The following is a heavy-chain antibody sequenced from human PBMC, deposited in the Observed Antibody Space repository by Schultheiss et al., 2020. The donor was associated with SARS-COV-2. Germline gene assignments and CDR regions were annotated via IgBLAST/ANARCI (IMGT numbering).Heavy chain of an antibody. CDR3: ARVAEQRKFDY. J-gene: IGHJ4*02. V-gene: IGHV4-61*02. CDR1: GDSISSGSYY. CDR2: IYTSGST. D-gene: IGHD6-25*01. Sequence: SQTLSLTCIVSGDSISSGSYYWSWIRQPAGKGLEWIGRIYTSGSTNYNPSLKSRVTISVDTSKNQFSLKLSSVTAADTAVYYCARVAEQRKFDYWGQGTLVNVSS.